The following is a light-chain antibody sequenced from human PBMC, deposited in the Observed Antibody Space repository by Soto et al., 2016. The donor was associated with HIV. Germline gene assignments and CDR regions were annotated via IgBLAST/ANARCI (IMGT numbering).Light chain of an antibody. V-gene: IGLV3-1*01. Sequence: SYDLTQPPSVSVSPGQTASITCSGDKMGDKYACWYQQKPGQSPVLVIYQDINRPSGTPERFSGSNSGNTATLTISGTQALDEADYFCQAWDSSTGVFGGGTKLTVL. CDR3: QAWDSSTGV. J-gene: IGLJ3*02. CDR1: KMGDKY. CDR2: QDI.